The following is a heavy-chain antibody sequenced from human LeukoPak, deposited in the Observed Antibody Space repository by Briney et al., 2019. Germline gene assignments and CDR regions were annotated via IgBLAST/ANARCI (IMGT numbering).Heavy chain of an antibody. CDR1: GFTFSSYG. Sequence: QPGRSLRLSCAASGFTFSSYGMHWVRQAPGEGLEWVAVISYDGSNKYYADSVKGRFTISRDNSKNTLYLQMNSLRAEDTAVYYCARDQMIAAAGLDYWGQGTLVTVSS. D-gene: IGHD6-13*01. CDR2: ISYDGSNK. CDR3: ARDQMIAAAGLDY. J-gene: IGHJ4*02. V-gene: IGHV3-30*03.